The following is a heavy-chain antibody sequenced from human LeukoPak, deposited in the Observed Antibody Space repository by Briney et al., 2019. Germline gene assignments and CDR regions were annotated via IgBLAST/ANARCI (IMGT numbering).Heavy chain of an antibody. V-gene: IGHV3-53*01. D-gene: IGHD2-2*01. J-gene: IGHJ6*03. Sequence: GGSLRLSCAASGFTVSSNYMSWVRQAPGKGLEWVSVIYSGGSRYYADSVKGRFTISRDNSKNTMYLQMNSLRAEDTAVYYCARVYCSSTSCYLAKYYMDVWGKGTTVTISS. CDR2: IYSGGSR. CDR3: ARVYCSSTSCYLAKYYMDV. CDR1: GFTVSSNY.